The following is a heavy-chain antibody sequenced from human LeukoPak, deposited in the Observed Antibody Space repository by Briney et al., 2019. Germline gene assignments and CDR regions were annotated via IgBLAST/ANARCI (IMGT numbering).Heavy chain of an antibody. D-gene: IGHD6-6*01. V-gene: IGHV3-21*01. CDR1: GFTFSSYS. J-gene: IGHJ3*02. CDR2: ISSSSSYI. CDR3: ARDRSSSDAFDI. Sequence: GGSLRLSCAASGFTFSSYSMNWVRQAPGKGLEWVSSISSSSSYIYYADSVKGRFTISRDNAKNSLYLQMNSLRAEDTAVYYCARDRSSSDAFDIWGQETMVTVSS.